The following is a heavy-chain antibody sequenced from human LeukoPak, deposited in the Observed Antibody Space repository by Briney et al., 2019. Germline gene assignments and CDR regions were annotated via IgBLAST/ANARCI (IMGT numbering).Heavy chain of an antibody. CDR1: GYYISSGYY. J-gene: IGHJ4*02. Sequence: SETLSLTCAVSGYYISSGYYWGWIRQPPGKGLEWIGSIYHSGRPYYNPSLKSRVTISVDTSKNQCSLKLSSVTAADTAVYYCASDVSSRWSFYWGQGTLVTVSS. CDR3: ASDVSSRWSFY. V-gene: IGHV4-38-2*01. CDR2: IYHSGRP. D-gene: IGHD6-13*01.